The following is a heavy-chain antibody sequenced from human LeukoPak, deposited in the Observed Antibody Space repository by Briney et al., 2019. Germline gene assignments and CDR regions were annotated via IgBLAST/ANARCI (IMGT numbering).Heavy chain of an antibody. V-gene: IGHV4-39*02. D-gene: IGHD6-19*01. CDR3: ARDRSSGWYSWFDP. CDR1: GGSISGSNYN. Sequence: PSETLSLTCTVSGGSISGSNYNWDWVRQPPGKGLEWIGSIYFTGSNNYNPSLKRRVTISIDMSMPQCSLKLSSVPAADTAVYYCARDRSSGWYSWFDPWGQGTLVTVSS. J-gene: IGHJ5*02. CDR2: IYFTGSN.